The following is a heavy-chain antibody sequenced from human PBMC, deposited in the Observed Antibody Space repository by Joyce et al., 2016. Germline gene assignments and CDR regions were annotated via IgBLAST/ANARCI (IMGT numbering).Heavy chain of an antibody. Sequence: QVQLQESGPGLVKPSGTLSLTCAVSGGSISSGPWWSWVRQPPGKGLEWIGEIYLGGSTTYNPSLKSRVTISVDKSKNQLSLKMNSVTAADTAVYYCARNGAYSQDSWGQGTLVTVSS. D-gene: IGHD5-12*01. CDR2: IYLGGST. J-gene: IGHJ5*01. CDR3: ARNGAYSQDS. CDR1: GGSISSGPW. V-gene: IGHV4-4*02.